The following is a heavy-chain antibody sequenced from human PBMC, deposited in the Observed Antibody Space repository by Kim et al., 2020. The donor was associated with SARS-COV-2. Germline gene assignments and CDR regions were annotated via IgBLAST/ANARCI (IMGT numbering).Heavy chain of an antibody. J-gene: IGHJ4*02. CDR3: AREENDYGDY. Sequence: PTYAQGFTGRFVFSLDTSVSTAYLQISSLKAEDTAVYYCAREENDYGDYWGQGTLVTVSS. V-gene: IGHV7-4-1*02. CDR2: P.